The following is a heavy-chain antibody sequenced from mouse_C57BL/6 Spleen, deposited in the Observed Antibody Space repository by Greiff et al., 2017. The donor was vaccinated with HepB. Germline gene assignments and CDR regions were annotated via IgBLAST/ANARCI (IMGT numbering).Heavy chain of an antibody. D-gene: IGHD2-4*01. Sequence: EVKLQESGAELVRPGASVKLSCTASGFNIKDDYMHWVKQRPEQGLEWIGWIDPENGDTEYASKFQGKATITADTSSNTAYLQLSSLTSEDTAVYYCTIDYDVTWFAYWGQGTLVTVSA. CDR1: GFNIKDDY. J-gene: IGHJ3*01. CDR2: IDPENGDT. CDR3: TIDYDVTWFAY. V-gene: IGHV14-4*01.